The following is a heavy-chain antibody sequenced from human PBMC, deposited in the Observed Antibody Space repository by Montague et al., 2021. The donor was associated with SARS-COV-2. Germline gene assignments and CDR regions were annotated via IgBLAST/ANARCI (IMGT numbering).Heavy chain of an antibody. V-gene: IGHV3-33*01. CDR2: IWYDGSNK. CDR3: ASQLVPRWYAFDI. CDR1: GFPFSSYG. Sequence: SRSLSFSASGFPFSSYGMHWVRQAPGKGLEWVAVIWYDGSNKYYADSVKGRFTISRDNSKNTLYLQMNSLRAEDTAVYYCASQLVPRWYAFDIWGQGTMVTVSS. J-gene: IGHJ3*02. D-gene: IGHD5-18*01.